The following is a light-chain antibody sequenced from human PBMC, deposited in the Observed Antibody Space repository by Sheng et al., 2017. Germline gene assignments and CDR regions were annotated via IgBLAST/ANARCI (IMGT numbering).Light chain of an antibody. V-gene: IGKV1-5*01. CDR1: QSISNW. J-gene: IGKJ5*01. Sequence: DIQMTQSPSTLSASVGDRVSITCRASQSISNWLAWYQQKPGKAPKLLIYDASSLESGVPSRFSGSGSGTDFTLTISSLQPEDFATYYCQQFNSYLITFGQGTRLEIK. CDR3: QQFNSYLIT. CDR2: DAS.